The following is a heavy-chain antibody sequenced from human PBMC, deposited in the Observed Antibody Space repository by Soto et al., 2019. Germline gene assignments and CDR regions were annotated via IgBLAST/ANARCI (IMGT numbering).Heavy chain of an antibody. CDR1: GFTFTTSA. CDR3: AKTGGDYIWGNYRKSSYYMDG. CDR2: ISGSGGSK. J-gene: IGHJ6*03. Sequence: EVQLLESGGGLVQPGGSLRLSCAASGFTFTTSALSWVRQVPGKGLEWVSSISGSGGSKYYADSVKGRYTISRDDSKNPLCLQMTSRRAEDTAVYSVAKTGGDYIWGNYRKSSYYMDGWAKGPRSPSP. D-gene: IGHD3-16*01. V-gene: IGHV3-23*01.